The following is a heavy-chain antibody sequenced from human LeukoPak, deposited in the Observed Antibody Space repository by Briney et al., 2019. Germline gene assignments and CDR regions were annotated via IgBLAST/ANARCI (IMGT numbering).Heavy chain of an antibody. CDR1: GYTFTSYA. V-gene: IGHV1-46*01. CDR3: ARGLLWFGELFSMMTFDI. CDR2: INPSGGST. J-gene: IGHJ3*02. D-gene: IGHD3-10*01. Sequence: ASVKVSCKASGYTFTSYAMHWVRQAPGQGLEWMGIINPSGGSTSYAQKFQGRVTMTRDTSTSTVYMELSSLRSEDTAVYYCARGLLWFGELFSMMTFDIWGQGTMVTVSS.